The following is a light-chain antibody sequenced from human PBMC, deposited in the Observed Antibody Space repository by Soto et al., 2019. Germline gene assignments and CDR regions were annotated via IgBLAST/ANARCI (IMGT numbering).Light chain of an antibody. CDR1: SSDVGGYNY. Sequence: QSVLTRPASVSGSPGQSITISCTGTSSDVGGYNYVSWYQQHPGKVPKLMIYDVSYRPSGVSNRFSGSKSGNTASLTISGLQAEDEADYYCNSYTTSSTYVFGTGTKLTVL. CDR3: NSYTTSSTYV. CDR2: DVS. J-gene: IGLJ1*01. V-gene: IGLV2-14*01.